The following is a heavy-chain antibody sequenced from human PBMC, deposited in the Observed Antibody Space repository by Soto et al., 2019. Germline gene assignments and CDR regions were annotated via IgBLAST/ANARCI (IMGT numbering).Heavy chain of an antibody. CDR1: GFTFSTYA. CDR3: AKSGTYRSGTGCYPFYFDY. Sequence: GGSLRLSCAASGFTFSTYAMSWVRQAPGKGLEWVSAISGIGGTTSYADSVKGRFTFSRDNSKTTLYLQMNSLRAEDTVVYYCAKSGTYRSGTGCYPFYFDYWGQGTLVTVSS. CDR2: ISGIGGTT. D-gene: IGHD2-2*01. V-gene: IGHV3-23*01. J-gene: IGHJ4*02.